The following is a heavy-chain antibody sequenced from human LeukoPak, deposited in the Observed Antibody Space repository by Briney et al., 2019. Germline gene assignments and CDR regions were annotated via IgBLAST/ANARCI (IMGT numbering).Heavy chain of an antibody. CDR1: GYSFTSYW. V-gene: IGHV5-51*01. J-gene: IGHJ4*02. Sequence: GESLKISCKGSGYSFTSYWIGWVRQVPGKGLEWMGIIYPGDSDTRYNPSFQGQVTISADKSISTAYLQWSSLKASDTAMYYCARRGIDGYNEIDYWGQGTLVTVSS. CDR2: IYPGDSDT. CDR3: ARRGIDGYNEIDY. D-gene: IGHD5-24*01.